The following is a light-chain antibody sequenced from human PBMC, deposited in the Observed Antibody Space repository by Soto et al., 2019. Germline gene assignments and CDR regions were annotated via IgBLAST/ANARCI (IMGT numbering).Light chain of an antibody. CDR2: EVV. CDR3: KSYAGSNTYV. Sequence: QSPLTHPPSSSGSPGQSVTISCTGSKNDVGVYDFVSWYQHHPGKAPRLIIYEVVQRPSGVPDRFSGSKSGNTASLTVSGLQAADEADYFCKSYAGSNTYVFGSWTKVTVL. J-gene: IGLJ1*01. CDR1: KNDVGVYDF. V-gene: IGLV2-8*01.